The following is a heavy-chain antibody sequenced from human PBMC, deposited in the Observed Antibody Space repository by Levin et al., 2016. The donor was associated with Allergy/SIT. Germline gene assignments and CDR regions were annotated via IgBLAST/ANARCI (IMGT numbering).Heavy chain of an antibody. CDR2: ISFGSNYI. D-gene: IGHD5-18*01. CDR1: GFTFSSYR. J-gene: IGHJ4*02. CDR3: ARGNGYGVRGYTYSYLDY. V-gene: IGHV3-21*01. Sequence: GESLKISCAASGFTFSSYRMNWVRQAPGKGLEWVASISFGSNYIYYADLVKGRFTISRDNAKNSLYLQMNSLRAEDTAIYYCARGNGYGVRGYTYSYLDYWGQGTLVTVSS.